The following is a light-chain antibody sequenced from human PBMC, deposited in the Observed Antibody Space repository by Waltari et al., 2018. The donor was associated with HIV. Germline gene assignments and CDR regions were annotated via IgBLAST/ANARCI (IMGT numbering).Light chain of an antibody. CDR3: QQYGGSPYT. Sequence: EIVLTQSPGTLSLSPGERAPLSCRASQSVRSSYLAWYQQKPGQAPRLLIYGASSRATGIPDRFSGSGSGTDFTLTISRLEPEDFAVYYCQQYGGSPYTFGQGTKLEIK. CDR1: QSVRSSY. J-gene: IGKJ2*01. V-gene: IGKV3-20*01. CDR2: GAS.